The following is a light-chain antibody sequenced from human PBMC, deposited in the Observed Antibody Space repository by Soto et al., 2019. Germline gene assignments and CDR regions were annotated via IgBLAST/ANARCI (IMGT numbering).Light chain of an antibody. CDR1: QSIGTY. Sequence: DIQMTQSPSSLSASVGDRVTITCRASQSIGTYLNWYQQKPGKAPNLLIYAASTLQTGVPSRFSGSGSGTDFTLTISSLQPDDFATYYCQHYTRTFGQGTKVDIK. CDR2: AAS. J-gene: IGKJ1*01. V-gene: IGKV1-39*01. CDR3: QHYTRT.